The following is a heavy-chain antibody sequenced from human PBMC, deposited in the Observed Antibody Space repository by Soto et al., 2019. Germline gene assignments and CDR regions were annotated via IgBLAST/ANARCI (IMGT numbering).Heavy chain of an antibody. J-gene: IGHJ6*03. Sequence: SETLSLTCTVSGGSISSGGYYWSWIRQHPGKGLEWIGYIYYSGSIYYNPSLKSRVTISVDTSKNQFSLKLSSVTAADTAVYYCARVADGYYYMDVWGKGTTVTVSS. CDR1: GGSISSGGYY. V-gene: IGHV4-31*03. CDR3: ARVADGYYYMDV. CDR2: IYYSGSI.